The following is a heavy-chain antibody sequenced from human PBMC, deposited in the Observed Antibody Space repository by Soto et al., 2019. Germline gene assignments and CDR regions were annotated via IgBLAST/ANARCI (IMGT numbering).Heavy chain of an antibody. Sequence: GGSLRLSCAASGFTFSSYTMSWVRQAPGKGLEWVSAISGSGGSTYYADSVKGRFTISRDNSKNTLYLQMNSLRAEDTAVYYCAKDRNRLHPAPLDTYGSGSQPDYWGQGTLVTVSS. J-gene: IGHJ4*02. CDR3: AKDRNRLHPAPLDTYGSGSQPDY. CDR2: ISGSGGST. D-gene: IGHD3-10*01. V-gene: IGHV3-23*01. CDR1: GFTFSSYT.